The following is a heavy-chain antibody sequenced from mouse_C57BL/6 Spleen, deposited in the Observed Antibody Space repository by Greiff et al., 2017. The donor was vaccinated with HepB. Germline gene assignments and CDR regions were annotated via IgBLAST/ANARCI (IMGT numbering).Heavy chain of an antibody. D-gene: IGHD2-3*01. Sequence: QVQLQQPGAELVKPGASVKLSCKASGYTFTSYWMHWVKQRPGQGLEWIGMIHPNSGSTNYNEKFKSKATLTVDKSSSTAYMQLSSLTSEDSAVYYCARSPGKYDHYFDYWGQGTTLTVSS. CDR3: ARSPGKYDHYFDY. J-gene: IGHJ2*01. CDR2: IHPNSGST. V-gene: IGHV1-64*01. CDR1: GYTFTSYW.